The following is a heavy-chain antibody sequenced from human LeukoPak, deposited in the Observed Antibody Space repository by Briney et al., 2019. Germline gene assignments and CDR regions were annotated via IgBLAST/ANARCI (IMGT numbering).Heavy chain of an antibody. J-gene: IGHJ4*02. CDR2: IYYSGST. V-gene: IGHV4-39*07. CDR1: GGSISSSSYS. D-gene: IGHD3-10*01. CDR3: AREIGGLGEFDY. Sequence: SETLSLTCTVSGGSISSSSYSWGWIRQPPGMGLEWIGSIYYSGSTYYNPSLKSRVTISVNTSKNQFSLKPSSVTAADTAVYYCAREIGGLGEFDYWGQGTLVTVSS.